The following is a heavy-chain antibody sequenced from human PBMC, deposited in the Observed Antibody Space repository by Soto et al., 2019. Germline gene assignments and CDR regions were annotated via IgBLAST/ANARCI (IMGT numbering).Heavy chain of an antibody. D-gene: IGHD1-1*01. CDR1: GFSLTTSPMG. CDR2: IYWDDDK. Sequence: QITLKESGPTLVKPTQTLTLTCTFSGFSLTTSPMGVGWIRQPPGKALEWLVVIYWDDDKRYSPSLKTRLTITKDTSKNQVVLTMTNMDTVDTATYDCAHRLSWYSWNGVYFDYWGQGALVTVSS. J-gene: IGHJ4*02. V-gene: IGHV2-5*02. CDR3: AHRLSWYSWNGVYFDY.